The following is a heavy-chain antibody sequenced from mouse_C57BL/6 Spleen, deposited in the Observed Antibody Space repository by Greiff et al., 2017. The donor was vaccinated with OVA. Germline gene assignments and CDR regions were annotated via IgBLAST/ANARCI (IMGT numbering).Heavy chain of an antibody. Sequence: QVQLQQPGAELVKPGASVKLSCKASGYTFTSYWMQWVNQMPGQGLEWIGEIDPSDSYTNYNQKFKGKATMTVDKASSTAYMQLSSLTSEDSAVYYCARRGYYVNYYAMDYWGQGTSVTVSS. V-gene: IGHV1-50*01. CDR3: ARRGYYVNYYAMDY. J-gene: IGHJ4*01. D-gene: IGHD2-3*01. CDR1: GYTFTSYW. CDR2: IDPSDSYT.